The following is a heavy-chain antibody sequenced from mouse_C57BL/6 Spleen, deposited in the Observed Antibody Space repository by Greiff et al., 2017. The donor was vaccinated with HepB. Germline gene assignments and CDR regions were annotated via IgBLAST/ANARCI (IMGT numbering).Heavy chain of an antibody. J-gene: IGHJ4*01. V-gene: IGHV1-81*01. D-gene: IGHD2-4*01. Sequence: VQLQESGAELARPGASVKLSCKASGYTFTSYGISWVKQSTGQGLEWIGEIYPRSGNTYYNEKFKGKATLTADKSSSTAYMELRSLTSEDSAVYFCARRVYYDYDVYYYAMDYWGQGTSVTVSS. CDR1: GYTFTSYG. CDR3: ARRVYYDYDVYYYAMDY. CDR2: IYPRSGNT.